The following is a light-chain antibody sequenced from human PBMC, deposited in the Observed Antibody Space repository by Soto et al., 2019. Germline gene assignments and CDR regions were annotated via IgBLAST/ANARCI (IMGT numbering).Light chain of an antibody. V-gene: IGLV1-44*01. CDR2: SDN. J-gene: IGLJ2*01. Sequence: QSVLTQPPSASGTPGQRVTISCSGSSSNIGTNTFLWYQQLPGAAPKLLIYSDNPRASGVPDRVSGSKSVTSASLAISGLQSEAEDYYYSAAWDVSLVVFGGGTKLTVL. CDR3: AAWDVSLVV. CDR1: SSNIGTNT.